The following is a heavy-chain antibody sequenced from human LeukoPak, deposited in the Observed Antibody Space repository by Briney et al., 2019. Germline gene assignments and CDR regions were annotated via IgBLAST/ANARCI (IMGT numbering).Heavy chain of an antibody. J-gene: IGHJ4*02. CDR3: ARDAMCSGGSCYPDY. D-gene: IGHD2-15*01. Sequence: GGSLRLSCAASGFTFSDYDMSWVRQAPGKGLEWVSFISGVDSYTRYADSVKGRFTISRDNARNSLSLQMNSLRAEDTAVYYCARDAMCSGGSCYPDYWGQGILVTVSS. V-gene: IGHV3-11*05. CDR2: ISGVDSYT. CDR1: GFTFSDYD.